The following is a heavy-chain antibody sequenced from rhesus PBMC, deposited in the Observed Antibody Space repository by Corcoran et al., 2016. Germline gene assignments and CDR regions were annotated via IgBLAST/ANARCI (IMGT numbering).Heavy chain of an antibody. CDR3: GRQYYDSKYKNSGDV. J-gene: IGHJ5-2*02. Sequence: QVQLQESGPGLVKPSETLSLTCTVSGGSISGLLLELDPPAPGRGLEWIGDISGKSANPYHNPSLKSRVTFSKDPSKNQFSLKLNSVTAADTAVYYCGRQYYDSKYKNSGDVWGRGVLVTVSS. V-gene: IGHV4-143*01. CDR1: GGSISGLL. D-gene: IGHD3-28*01. CDR2: ISGKSANP.